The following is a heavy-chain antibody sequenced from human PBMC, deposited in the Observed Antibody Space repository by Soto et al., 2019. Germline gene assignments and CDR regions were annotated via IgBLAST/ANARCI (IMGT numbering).Heavy chain of an antibody. Sequence: SETLYLTCTVSGGSISSGGYYWSWIRQHPGKGLEWIGYIYYSGSTYYNPSLKSRVTISVDTSKNQFSLKLSSVTAADTAVYYCARDFSYYDSSGRFNWFDPWGQGTLVTVSS. V-gene: IGHV4-31*03. CDR1: GGSISSGGYY. CDR2: IYYSGST. D-gene: IGHD3-22*01. J-gene: IGHJ5*02. CDR3: ARDFSYYDSSGRFNWFDP.